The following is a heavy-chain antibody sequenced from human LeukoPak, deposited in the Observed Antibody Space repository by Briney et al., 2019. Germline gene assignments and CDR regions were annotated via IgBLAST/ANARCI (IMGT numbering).Heavy chain of an antibody. Sequence: PGESLKISCKGSGYSFTSYWIGWVRQMPGKGLEWMGIIYPGDSDTRYSPSFQGQVTISADKSISTAYLQWSSLKASDTAMYYCARHACSSTSCYKDYYYMDVWGKGTTVTVSS. CDR3: ARHACSSTSCYKDYYYMDV. V-gene: IGHV5-51*01. J-gene: IGHJ6*03. CDR1: GYSFTSYW. D-gene: IGHD2-2*02. CDR2: IYPGDSDT.